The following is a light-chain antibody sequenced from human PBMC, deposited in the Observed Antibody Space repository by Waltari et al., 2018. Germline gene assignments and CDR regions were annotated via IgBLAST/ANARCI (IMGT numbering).Light chain of an antibody. Sequence: DIVLTQSPGTLSLSPGEIAPLSCRASQSVGRTLAWYQQKPGQAPRLLIYAASNRATGIPDRFSGSGSGTDFSLTISRLEPEDFAVYYCQHYVRLPATFGQGTKVAIK. CDR1: QSVGRT. CDR2: AAS. V-gene: IGKV3-20*01. J-gene: IGKJ1*01. CDR3: QHYVRLPAT.